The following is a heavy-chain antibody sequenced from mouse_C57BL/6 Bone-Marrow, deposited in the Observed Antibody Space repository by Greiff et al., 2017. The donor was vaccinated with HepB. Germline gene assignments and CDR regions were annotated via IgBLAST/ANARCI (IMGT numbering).Heavy chain of an antibody. V-gene: IGHV1-4*01. CDR1: GYTFTSYT. D-gene: IGHD1-1*01. J-gene: IGHJ1*03. Sequence: VQLQESGAELARPGASVKMSCKASGYTFTSYTMHWVKQRPGQGLEWIGYINPSSGYTKYNQKFKDKATLTADKSSSTAYMQLSSLTSEDSAVYYCARFHYYGSSYDWYFDVWGTGTTLTVSS. CDR2: INPSSGYT. CDR3: ARFHYYGSSYDWYFDV.